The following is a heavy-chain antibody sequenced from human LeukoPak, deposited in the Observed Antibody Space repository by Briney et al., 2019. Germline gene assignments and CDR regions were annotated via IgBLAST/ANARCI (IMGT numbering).Heavy chain of an antibody. CDR2: ISYDGSNK. Sequence: PGRSLRLSCAASGFTFSSYGMHWVRQAPGKGLEWVAVISYDGSNKYYADSVKGRFTISRDNSKNTLYLQMNSLRAEDTAVYYCATLFRYFDYYGMDVWGQGTTVTVSS. V-gene: IGHV3-30*03. CDR3: ATLFRYFDYYGMDV. D-gene: IGHD3-9*01. J-gene: IGHJ6*02. CDR1: GFTFSSYG.